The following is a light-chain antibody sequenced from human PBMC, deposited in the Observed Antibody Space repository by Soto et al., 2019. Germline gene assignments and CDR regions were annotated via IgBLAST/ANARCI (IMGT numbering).Light chain of an antibody. CDR1: QSVSNN. CDR2: DAS. V-gene: IGKV3-15*01. J-gene: IGKJ1*01. CDR3: QQYNNWPPWT. Sequence: ILMTQSPATLSVSPGERATISCRASQSVSNNLAWYQQKPGQAPRLLIYDASTRATGIPARFSGSGSGTEFTLTIIGLQSEDFAVDYCQQYNNWPPWTFGQGTKVEIK.